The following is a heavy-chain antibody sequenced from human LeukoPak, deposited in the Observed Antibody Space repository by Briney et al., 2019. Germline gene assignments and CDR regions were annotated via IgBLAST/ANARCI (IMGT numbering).Heavy chain of an antibody. CDR3: ARSKEDYGFWSGSYYYYYMDV. CDR1: GYTLTSYV. Sequence: ASVKVSCKASGYTLTSYVISGVRQAPGQGLERRGWISAYKGNTNYAQKLQGRVTMTTDTSTSTAYMELRSLRSDDTAVYYCARSKEDYGFWSGSYYYYYMDVWGKGTTVTVSS. CDR2: ISAYKGNT. V-gene: IGHV1-18*01. J-gene: IGHJ6*03. D-gene: IGHD3-3*01.